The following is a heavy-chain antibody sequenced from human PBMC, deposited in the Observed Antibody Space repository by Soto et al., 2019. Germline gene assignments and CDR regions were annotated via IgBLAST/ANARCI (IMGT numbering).Heavy chain of an antibody. CDR1: GFTFRSYV. J-gene: IGHJ4*02. CDR2: TSYDGSNN. Sequence: QVQLVESGGGVVQPGTSLRLSCVGSGFTFRSYVIHWVRQAPGKGLEWVAITSYDGSNNFYGDSVKGRFTISRHNSRNTVELQMDSLTFEVTALYYCARWGTTGGLDVWGQGTLVSVSS. CDR3: ARWGTTGGLDV. D-gene: IGHD3-16*01. V-gene: IGHV3-33*05.